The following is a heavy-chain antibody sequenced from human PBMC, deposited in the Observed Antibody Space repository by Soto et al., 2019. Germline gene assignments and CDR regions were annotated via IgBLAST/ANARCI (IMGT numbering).Heavy chain of an antibody. CDR1: GGSIRSNNW. V-gene: IGHV4-4*02. D-gene: IGHD1-26*01. J-gene: IGHJ4*02. CDR3: ARVFSGSYSDY. Sequence: QVPLQESGPGLVKPSGTLSLTCAVSGGSIRSNNWWSWVRQPPGKGLEWIGEIFQSGSTNYNPSLKTRVTISVDKSKNQFSLKLSSVTAADTAVYYCARVFSGSYSDYWGQGTLVTVSS. CDR2: IFQSGST.